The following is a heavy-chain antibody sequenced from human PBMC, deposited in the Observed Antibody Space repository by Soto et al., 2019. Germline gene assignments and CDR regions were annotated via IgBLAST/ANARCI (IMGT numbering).Heavy chain of an antibody. CDR3: AREKGYISGPKNFDY. CDR1: GSSISSGDYF. Sequence: SETLSLTCPVSGSSISSGDYFWSWIRQSPGKGLEWIGYIYDSGSSYYNPSLKSRVTMSVDTSKNQFSLKLRSVTAADTAMYYCAREKGYISGPKNFDYWGQGTLVTVSS. V-gene: IGHV4-30-4*01. D-gene: IGHD5-12*01. CDR2: IYDSGSS. J-gene: IGHJ4*02.